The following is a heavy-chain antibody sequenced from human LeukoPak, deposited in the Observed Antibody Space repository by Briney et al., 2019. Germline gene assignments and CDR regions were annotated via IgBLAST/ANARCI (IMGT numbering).Heavy chain of an antibody. Sequence: PGGSLRLSCAASGFTFSGSAMHWVRQASGKGLEWVGRIRSKANSYATAYAASVKGRFTISRDDSKNTLYLQMNSLRAEDTAVYYCAKSLRDTAKSKDVVVVAAIDYWGQGTLVTVSS. V-gene: IGHV3-73*01. CDR1: GFTFSGSA. J-gene: IGHJ4*02. CDR3: AKSLRDTAKSKDVVVVAAIDY. CDR2: IRSKANSYAT. D-gene: IGHD2-15*01.